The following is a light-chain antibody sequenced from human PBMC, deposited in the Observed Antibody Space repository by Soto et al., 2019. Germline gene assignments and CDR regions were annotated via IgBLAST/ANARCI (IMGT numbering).Light chain of an antibody. CDR3: QQYGSSPRT. J-gene: IGKJ1*01. V-gene: IGKV3-20*01. Sequence: EIALPQSPGTLSLSPGERATLSCRASQNVGSRYLAWYQQKPGQAPRLLIYGTSNRATGIPDRFSGSGSGTDFSLTSSSLEPGDLAVYYCQQYGSSPRTFGQGTKVEIK. CDR1: QNVGSRY. CDR2: GTS.